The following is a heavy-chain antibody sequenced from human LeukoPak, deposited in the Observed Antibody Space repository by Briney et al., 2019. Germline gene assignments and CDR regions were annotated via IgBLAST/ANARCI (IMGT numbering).Heavy chain of an antibody. CDR3: ARLRYHDFWSGYWKYYYYMDV. Sequence: GGSLRLSCAASGFTLSSYWMSWVRQAPGKGLEWVANIKQDGSEKYYVDSVKGRFTISRDNAKNSLYLQMNSLRAEDTAVYYCARLRYHDFWSGYWKYYYYMDVWGKGTTVTVSS. CDR2: IKQDGSEK. CDR1: GFTLSSYW. J-gene: IGHJ6*03. V-gene: IGHV3-7*01. D-gene: IGHD3-3*01.